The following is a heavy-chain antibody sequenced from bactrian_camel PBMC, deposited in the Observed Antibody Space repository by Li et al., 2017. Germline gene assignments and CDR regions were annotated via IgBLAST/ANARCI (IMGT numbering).Heavy chain of an antibody. D-gene: IGHD1*01. V-gene: IGHV3S31*01. CDR2: INPRGLTA. Sequence: VQLVESGGGLVQPGGSLRLSCAASEFTFSNYPMTWVRQAPGKGLEWVSSINPRGLTAYYADSMKGRVTISQDIAKKTLFLQMDSLKADDAARYYCALTAGQPDFAFGGWGQGTQVTVS. CDR3: ALTAGQPDFAFGG. J-gene: IGHJ4*01. CDR1: EFTFSNYP.